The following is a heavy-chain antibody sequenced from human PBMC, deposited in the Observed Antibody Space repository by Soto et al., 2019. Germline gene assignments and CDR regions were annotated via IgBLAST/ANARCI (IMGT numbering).Heavy chain of an antibody. J-gene: IGHJ6*02. D-gene: IGHD6-25*01. CDR3: TADTPNISANYGMDV. CDR1: GFIFSNTW. V-gene: IGHV3-15*07. Sequence: GGSLRLSCAASGFIFSNTWINWVRQAPGKGLEWVGRIKTKIEGGTTNYAAPVKGRFTVSGDDSKNTVYLHMNSLRTEDTAVYYCTADTPNISANYGMDVWGQGTTVTVSS. CDR2: IKTKIEGGTT.